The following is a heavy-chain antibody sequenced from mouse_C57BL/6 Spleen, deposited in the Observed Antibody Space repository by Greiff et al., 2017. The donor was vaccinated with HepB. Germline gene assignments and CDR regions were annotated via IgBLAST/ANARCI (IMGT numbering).Heavy chain of an antibody. V-gene: IGHV14-4*01. Sequence: EVQLQQSGAELVRPGASVKLSCTASGFNIKDDYMHWVKQRPEQGLEWIGWIDPENGDTEYASKFQGKATITADTSSNTAYLQLSSLTSEDTAVYYCTPVYDYDLGHYWGQGTTLTVSS. D-gene: IGHD2-4*01. CDR1: GFNIKDDY. CDR3: TPVYDYDLGHY. J-gene: IGHJ2*01. CDR2: IDPENGDT.